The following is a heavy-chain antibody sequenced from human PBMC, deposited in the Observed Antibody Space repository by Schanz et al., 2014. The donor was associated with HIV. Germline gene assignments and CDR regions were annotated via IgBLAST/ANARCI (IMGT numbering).Heavy chain of an antibody. CDR1: GGTFSSSA. CDR3: ARTYTGDWSTGAD. D-gene: IGHD2-21*02. Sequence: QVQLVQSGAEVTKPGSSVKVSCKASGGTFSSSAISWVRQAPGQGLEWMGGIIPIFDTTNYAQKFQGRVTITADKSTSTVYMDLSSLRSEDTAVYYCARTYTGDWSTGADWGQGTLVTVFS. CDR2: IIPIFDTT. J-gene: IGHJ4*02. V-gene: IGHV1-69*06.